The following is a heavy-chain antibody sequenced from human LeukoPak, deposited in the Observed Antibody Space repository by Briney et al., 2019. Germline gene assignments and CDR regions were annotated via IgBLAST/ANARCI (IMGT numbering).Heavy chain of an antibody. CDR2: INHSGST. CDR3: ARGRRSAFDY. D-gene: IGHD1-26*01. J-gene: IGHJ4*02. CDR1: GGSFSGYY. V-gene: IGHV4-34*01. Sequence: SETLSLTCAVYGGSFSGYYWSWIRQPPGKGLEWIGEINHSGSTNYNPSLKSRVTISVDTSKNQFSLKLSSVTAAGTAVYYCARGRRSAFDYWGQGTLVTVSS.